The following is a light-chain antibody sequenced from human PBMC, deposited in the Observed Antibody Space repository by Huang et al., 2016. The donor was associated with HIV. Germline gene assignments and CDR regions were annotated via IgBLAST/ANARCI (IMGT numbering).Light chain of an antibody. CDR3: QQSYSALSS. Sequence: IQMTQSTTSLSASVGDRVSITCRASQSISTYLNWYQQKPGKAPKLLISSASSLHSGVPSRFSGSGSGTDFTLTIKGLQLDDFATYYCQQSYSALSSFGPGTRL. CDR2: SAS. V-gene: IGKV1-39*01. J-gene: IGKJ5*01. CDR1: QSISTY.